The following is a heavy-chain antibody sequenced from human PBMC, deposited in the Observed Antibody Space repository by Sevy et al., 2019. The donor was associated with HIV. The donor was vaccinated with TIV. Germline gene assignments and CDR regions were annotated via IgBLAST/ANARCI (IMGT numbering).Heavy chain of an antibody. D-gene: IGHD2-21*01. CDR1: GGSITSSGHY. CDR3: ARVAGGENYDYGIDV. Sequence: SETLSLTCTVSGGSITSSGHYWGWIRQSPGKGLEWIGAIYYVGNSYANPSLTSRVTFSADTSKNLFALSLPSLTAADTAIYYCARVAGGENYDYGIDVWGLGTSVTVSS. J-gene: IGHJ6*02. V-gene: IGHV4-39*01. CDR2: IYYVGNS.